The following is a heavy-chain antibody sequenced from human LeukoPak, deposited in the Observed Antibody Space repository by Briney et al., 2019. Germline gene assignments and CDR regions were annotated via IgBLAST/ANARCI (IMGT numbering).Heavy chain of an antibody. J-gene: IGHJ4*02. CDR3: ARDGQTGTTVY. CDR2: ISSSSSYI. Sequence: GGSLRLFCAASGFTFSSYSMNWVRQARGKGLEWVSSISSSSSYIYYADSVKGRFTISRDNAKNSLHLQMNSLRAEDTAVYYCARDGQTGTTVYWGQGTLVTVSS. V-gene: IGHV3-21*01. CDR1: GFTFSSYS. D-gene: IGHD1-7*01.